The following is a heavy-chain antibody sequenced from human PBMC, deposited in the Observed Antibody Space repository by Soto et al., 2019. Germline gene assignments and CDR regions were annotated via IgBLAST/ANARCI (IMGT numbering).Heavy chain of an antibody. Sequence: SATLSLTCAVYGGSFSGYYWTWIRQPPGKGLEWIGEINHRGNTNYNPSLKSRVTISVDTSKNQFSLKLTSVTAADTAVYYCARQEVPQWFTKGYYGMDVWDQGTTVTVSS. J-gene: IGHJ6*02. CDR2: INHRGNT. CDR3: ARQEVPQWFTKGYYGMDV. D-gene: IGHD2-8*01. CDR1: GGSFSGYY. V-gene: IGHV4-34*01.